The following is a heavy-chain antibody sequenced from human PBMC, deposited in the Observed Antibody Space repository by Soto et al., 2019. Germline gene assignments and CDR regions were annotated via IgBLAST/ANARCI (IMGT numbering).Heavy chain of an antibody. D-gene: IGHD2-2*01. J-gene: IGHJ4*02. CDR2: ISGSGGST. CDR3: AKGPSPPDIVVVPAANY. Sequence: GGPMRVSYAALGLTFRSYAMSWVLQAPGKGLEWVSAISGSGGSTYYADSVKGRFTISRDNSKNTLYLQMNSLRAEDTAVYYCAKGPSPPDIVVVPAANYCGQGTLVTVSS. CDR1: GLTFRSYA. V-gene: IGHV3-23*01.